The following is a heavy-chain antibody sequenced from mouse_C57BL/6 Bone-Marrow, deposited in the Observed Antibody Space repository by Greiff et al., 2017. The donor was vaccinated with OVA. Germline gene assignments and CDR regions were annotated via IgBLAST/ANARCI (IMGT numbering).Heavy chain of an antibody. V-gene: IGHV1-69*01. CDR3: ARRNYGSIFDY. Sequence: QVQLQQPGAELVMPGASVKLSCKASGYTFTSYWMHWVKQRPGQGLEWIGEIDPSDSYTNYNQKVKGKSTLTVDKSSSTAYMQLSSLTSEDSAVYYCARRNYGSIFDYWGQGTTLTVSA. CDR2: IDPSDSYT. J-gene: IGHJ2*01. CDR1: GYTFTSYW. D-gene: IGHD1-1*01.